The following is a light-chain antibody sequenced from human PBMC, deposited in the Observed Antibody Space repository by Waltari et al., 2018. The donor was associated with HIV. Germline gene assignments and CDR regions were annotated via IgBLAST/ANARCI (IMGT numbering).Light chain of an antibody. CDR3: AAWDENLNGL. V-gene: IGLV1-44*01. CDR2: SNN. J-gene: IGLJ3*02. Sequence: QSVLTQPPSASGTPGQRVTISCSGRSSHIGPNPVHWYQHLPGSAPKLLIYSNNQRPSGVPDRFSASKSGTSASLAISGLRSEDEAEYYCAAWDENLNGLFGGGTKLTVL. CDR1: SSHIGPNP.